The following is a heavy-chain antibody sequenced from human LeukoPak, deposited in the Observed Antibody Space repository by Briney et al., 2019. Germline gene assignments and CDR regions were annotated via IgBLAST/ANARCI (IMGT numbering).Heavy chain of an antibody. J-gene: IGHJ3*02. CDR1: GFTFDDYA. V-gene: IGHV3-9*01. Sequence: GGSLRLSCAASGFTFDDYAMHWVRQAPGKGLEWVSGISWNSGSIGYADSVKGRFTTSRDNAKNSLYLQMNSLRAEDTALYYCAKAWGFSGFGDAFDIWGQGTMVTVSS. CDR2: ISWNSGSI. CDR3: AKAWGFSGFGDAFDI. D-gene: IGHD6-19*01.